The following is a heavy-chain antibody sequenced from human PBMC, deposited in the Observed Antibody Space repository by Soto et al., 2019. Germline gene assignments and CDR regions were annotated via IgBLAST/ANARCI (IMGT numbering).Heavy chain of an antibody. D-gene: IGHD2-15*01. CDR1: GGSISSYY. CDR3: ASAPNCSGGSCYSSLSYGMDV. V-gene: IGHV4-59*01. J-gene: IGHJ6*02. Sequence: QVQLQESGPGLVKPSETLSLTCTVSGGSISSYYWSWIRQPPGKGLEWIGYIYYSGRPTYNPSLKSRVTISVDTSKNQFSLKVISVTAADTAVYYCASAPNCSGGSCYSSLSYGMDVWGQGTTVTVSS. CDR2: IYYSGRP.